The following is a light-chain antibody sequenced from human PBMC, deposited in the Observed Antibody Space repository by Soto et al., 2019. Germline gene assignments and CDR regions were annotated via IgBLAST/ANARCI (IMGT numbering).Light chain of an antibody. J-gene: IGKJ5*01. Sequence: DIVMTQSPGTLSLSPGDRATLSCRASQSVAGAYVAWYQQRPGQAPRLLISEASSRATGIPDRFSGSGSGTDFTLTISRLEPEDFAVYYCQQFGTPITFGQGTRLEIK. CDR2: EAS. CDR1: QSVAGAY. CDR3: QQFGTPIT. V-gene: IGKV3-20*01.